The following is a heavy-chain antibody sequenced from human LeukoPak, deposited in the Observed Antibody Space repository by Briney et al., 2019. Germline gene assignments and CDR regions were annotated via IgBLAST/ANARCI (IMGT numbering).Heavy chain of an antibody. V-gene: IGHV3-48*01. CDR2: ISYDSAIK. J-gene: IGHJ4*02. D-gene: IGHD6-6*01. CDR3: ARVAYSSSLGEFDY. Sequence: PGGPLRLSCAASGFTLSTDSMNWVRQAPGKGLEWISYISYDSAIKYYADSVRGRFTISRDNAKNSLSLQVHSLRAEDTAVYYCARVAYSSSLGEFDYWGQGTLVTVSS. CDR1: GFTLSTDS.